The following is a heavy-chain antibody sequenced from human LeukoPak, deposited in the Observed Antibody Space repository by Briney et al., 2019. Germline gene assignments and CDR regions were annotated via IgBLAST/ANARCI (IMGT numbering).Heavy chain of an antibody. V-gene: IGHV3-7*03. J-gene: IGHJ6*04. CDR2: MKQDESEK. Sequence: GGSLRLSCAASGFTFSNYWMSWVRQAPGKGLEWVANMKQDESEKHYVDSVKGRFTISRDNAKKSLYLQMNSLRAEDTAVYYCARETKESSGMDVWGKGTTVTVSS. CDR1: GFTFSNYW. CDR3: ARETKESSGMDV.